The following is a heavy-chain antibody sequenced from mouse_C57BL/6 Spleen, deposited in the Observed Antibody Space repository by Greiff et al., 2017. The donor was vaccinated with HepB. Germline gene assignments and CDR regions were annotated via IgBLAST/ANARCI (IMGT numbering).Heavy chain of an antibody. CDR2: IYPGSGST. Sequence: QVQLQQPGAELVKPGASVKMSCKASGYTFTSYWITWVKQRPGQGLEWIGDIYPGSGSTNYNEKFKSKATLTVDTSSSTAYMQLSSLTSEDSAVYYCARVFITTVVFDYWGQGTTLTVSS. V-gene: IGHV1-55*01. D-gene: IGHD1-1*01. CDR1: GYTFTSYW. CDR3: ARVFITTVVFDY. J-gene: IGHJ2*01.